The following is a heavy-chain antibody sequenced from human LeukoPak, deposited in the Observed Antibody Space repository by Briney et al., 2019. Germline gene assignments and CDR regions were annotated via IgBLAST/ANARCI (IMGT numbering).Heavy chain of an antibody. V-gene: IGHV3-30*18. Sequence: AGGSLRLSCAASGFTFSSYGMHWVRQAPGKGLEWVAVISYDVSNKYYADSVKGRFTISRDNSKNTLYLQMNSLRAEDTAVYYCAKGGSSSWCFNYWGQGTLVTVSS. D-gene: IGHD6-13*01. CDR1: GFTFSSYG. J-gene: IGHJ4*02. CDR3: AKGGSSSWCFNY. CDR2: ISYDVSNK.